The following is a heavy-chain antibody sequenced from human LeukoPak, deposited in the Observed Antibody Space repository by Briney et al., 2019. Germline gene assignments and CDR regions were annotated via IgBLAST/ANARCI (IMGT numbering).Heavy chain of an antibody. CDR3: AKVGSSWKADYYFDY. Sequence: GGSLRLSCAASGFTFSSYSMNWVRQAPGKGLEWVSSISSSSSYIYYADSVKGRFTISRDNAKNSLYLQMNSLRAEDTAVYYCAKVGSSWKADYYFDYWGQGTLVTVSS. J-gene: IGHJ4*02. V-gene: IGHV3-21*01. CDR2: ISSSSSYI. D-gene: IGHD6-13*01. CDR1: GFTFSSYS.